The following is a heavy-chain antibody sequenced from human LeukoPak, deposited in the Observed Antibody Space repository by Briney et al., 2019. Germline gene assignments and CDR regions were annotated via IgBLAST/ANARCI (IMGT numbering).Heavy chain of an antibody. CDR1: GFTFSHYG. J-gene: IGHJ3*02. CDR3: ARDPDSSGWYAFDI. Sequence: AGSLRLSCAASGFTFSHYGMHWVRQAPGKGLEWVAVIWYDGSNKYYADSVKGRFTISRDNSKNTLYLQMNSLRAEDTAVYYCARDPDSSGWYAFDIWGQGTMVTVSP. V-gene: IGHV3-33*01. CDR2: IWYDGSNK. D-gene: IGHD6-19*01.